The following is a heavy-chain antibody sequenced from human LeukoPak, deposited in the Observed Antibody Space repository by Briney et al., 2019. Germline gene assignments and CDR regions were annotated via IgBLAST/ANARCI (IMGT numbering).Heavy chain of an antibody. Sequence: GASVKVSCKASGYTFTGYYMHWVRQAPGQGLEWMGWINPNSGGTNYAQKFQGRVTMTRDTSISTAYMELSRLRSDDTAVYYCARGLEGSSSWGFDAFDIWGQGTMVTVSS. J-gene: IGHJ3*02. CDR3: ARGLEGSSSWGFDAFDI. D-gene: IGHD6-6*01. CDR2: INPNSGGT. V-gene: IGHV1-2*02. CDR1: GYTFTGYY.